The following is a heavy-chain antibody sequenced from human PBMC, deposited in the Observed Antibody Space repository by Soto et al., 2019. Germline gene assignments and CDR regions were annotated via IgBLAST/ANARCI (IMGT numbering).Heavy chain of an antibody. D-gene: IGHD2-15*01. CDR2: VYYSGTT. Sequence: SETLSLTCTVSGGSINNYYWSWIRQSPGKGLEWIGYVYYSGTTNYNPTLKSRITILVDTSENQFSLKLTSVTAADTAVYYCARDRTHTWFDPWGQGTLVAVSS. CDR1: GGSINNYY. V-gene: IGHV4-59*12. CDR3: ARDRTHTWFDP. J-gene: IGHJ5*02.